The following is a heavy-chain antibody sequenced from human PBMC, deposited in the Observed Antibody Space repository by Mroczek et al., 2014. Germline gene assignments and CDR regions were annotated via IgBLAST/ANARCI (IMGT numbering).Heavy chain of an antibody. CDR2: IYYSGST. Sequence: QVQLQQWGPGLVKPSQTLSLTCTVSGGSISSGDYYWSWIRQPPGKGLEWIGYIYYSGSTYYNPSLKSRVTISVDTSKNQFSLKLSSVTAADTAVYYCARDSMVRGVIVAPFDYWGQGTLVTVSS. J-gene: IGHJ4*02. CDR3: ARDSMVRGVIVAPFDY. D-gene: IGHD3-10*01. V-gene: IGHV4-30-4*01. CDR1: GGSISSGDYY.